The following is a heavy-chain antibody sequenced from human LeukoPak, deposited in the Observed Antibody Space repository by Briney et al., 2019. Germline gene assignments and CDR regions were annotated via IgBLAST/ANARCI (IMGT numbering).Heavy chain of an antibody. V-gene: IGHV1-8*01. CDR2: MNPNSGHT. CDR3: TRNTAGARYFQR. Sequence: ASVKVSCEASGSTFTSYDINWVRQAIGQGLEWMGWMNPNSGHTGYAQKFQGRVTMTRNTSVSTAYMELSSLTSEDTAVYYCTRNTAGARYFQRWGQGTLVTVSS. D-gene: IGHD5-18*01. J-gene: IGHJ1*01. CDR1: GSTFTSYD.